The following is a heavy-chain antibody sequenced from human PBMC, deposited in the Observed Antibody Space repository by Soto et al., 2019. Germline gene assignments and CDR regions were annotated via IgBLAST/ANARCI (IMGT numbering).Heavy chain of an antibody. CDR2: ISYDRSNK. CDR1: GFTFSSYA. D-gene: IGHD2-2*01. V-gene: IGHV3-30-3*01. CDR3: ARDRVPAGLRGAFEI. J-gene: IGHJ3*02. Sequence: GGSLRLSCAAFGFTFSSYAMHWVRQAPGKGLEWVAVISYDRSNKYYADSVKGRFTISRDNAKNTLYLQMNSLRAEDTAVYYCARDRVPAGLRGAFEIWGQGTMVTVSS.